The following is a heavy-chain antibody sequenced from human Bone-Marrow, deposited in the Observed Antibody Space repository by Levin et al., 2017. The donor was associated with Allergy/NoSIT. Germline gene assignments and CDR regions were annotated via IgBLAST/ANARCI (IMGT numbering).Heavy chain of an antibody. CDR3: AREGAYCGGDCYSYKDY. CDR1: GFTFSSYG. J-gene: IGHJ4*02. D-gene: IGHD2-21*02. V-gene: IGHV3-33*01. CDR2: IWYDGSNK. Sequence: GESLKISCAASGFTFSSYGMHWVRQAPGKGLEWVAVIWYDGSNKYHADSVKGRFTISRDNSKNTLYLQMNSLRAEDTAVYYCAREGAYCGGDCYSYKDYWGQGTLVTVSS.